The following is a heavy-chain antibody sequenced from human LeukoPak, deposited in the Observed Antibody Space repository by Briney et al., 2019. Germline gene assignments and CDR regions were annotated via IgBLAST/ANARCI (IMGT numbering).Heavy chain of an antibody. CDR1: GYTFTSYD. V-gene: IGHV1-8*03. Sequence: ASVKVSCKASGYTFTSYDINWVRQATGQGLEWMGWMNPNSGNTGYAQKFQGRVTITRNTSISTAYMELSSLRAEDTAVYYCASVSYCSGGSCYAWRYFDYWGQGTLVTVSS. D-gene: IGHD2-15*01. CDR2: MNPNSGNT. CDR3: ASVSYCSGGSCYAWRYFDY. J-gene: IGHJ4*02.